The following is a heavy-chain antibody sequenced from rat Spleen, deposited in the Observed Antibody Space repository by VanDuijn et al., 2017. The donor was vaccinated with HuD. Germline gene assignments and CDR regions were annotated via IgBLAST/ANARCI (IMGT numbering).Heavy chain of an antibody. J-gene: IGHJ4*01. V-gene: IGHV5-22*01. CDR3: ARHEMYTTDSDVMDA. CDR2: ISYEGSST. D-gene: IGHD1-6*01. Sequence: EVQLVESGGGLVQPGRSMKLSCAASGFTFSDYYMAWVRQAPKKGLEWVASISYEGSSTYYGDSVKGRFTISRDNAKSTLYLQMNSLRSEDTATYYCARHEMYTTDSDVMDAWGQGASVTVSS. CDR1: GFTFSDYY.